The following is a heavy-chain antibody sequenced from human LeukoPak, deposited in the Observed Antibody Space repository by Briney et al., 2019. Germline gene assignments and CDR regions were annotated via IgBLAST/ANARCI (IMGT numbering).Heavy chain of an antibody. CDR1: GGSVSSGSYY. CDR3: ARGIVAVATFFDY. V-gene: IGHV4-61*01. CDR2: IYYSGST. J-gene: IGHJ4*02. Sequence: SETLSLTCTVSGGSVSSGSYYWSWIRQPPGEGLEWIGYIYYSGSTNYNPSLKSRVTISVDTSKNQFSLKLSSVTAADTAVYYCARGIVAVATFFDYWGQGTLVTVSS. D-gene: IGHD6-19*01.